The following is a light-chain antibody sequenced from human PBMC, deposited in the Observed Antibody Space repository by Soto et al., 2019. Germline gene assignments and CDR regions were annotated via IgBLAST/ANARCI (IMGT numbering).Light chain of an antibody. V-gene: IGLV2-8*01. CDR3: SSHAGSNNFVV. J-gene: IGLJ2*01. CDR1: SSDIGGYNY. Sequence: QSALTQPPSASGSPGQSVTISCTGTSSDIGGYNYVSWYQQHPGKAPKLMIYELSKRPSGVPDRFSGSKSGNTASLTVSGLQAEDEAAYYCSSHAGSNNFVVFGGGTKVTVL. CDR2: ELS.